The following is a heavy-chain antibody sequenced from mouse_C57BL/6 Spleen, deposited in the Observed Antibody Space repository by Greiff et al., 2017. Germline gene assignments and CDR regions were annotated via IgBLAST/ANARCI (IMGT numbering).Heavy chain of an antibody. CDR2: IYPRSGNT. J-gene: IGHJ2*01. CDR3: ARGYYGSLGYFDY. V-gene: IGHV1-81*01. D-gene: IGHD1-1*01. Sequence: VMLVESGAELARPGASVKLSCKASGYTFTSYGISWVKQRTGQGLEWIGEIYPRSGNTYYNEKFKGKATLTADKSSSTAYMELRSLTSEDSAVYFCARGYYGSLGYFDYWGQGTTLTVSS. CDR1: GYTFTSYG.